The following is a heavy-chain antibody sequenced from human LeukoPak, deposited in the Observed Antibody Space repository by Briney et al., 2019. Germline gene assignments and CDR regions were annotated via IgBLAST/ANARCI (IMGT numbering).Heavy chain of an antibody. D-gene: IGHD6-19*01. CDR3: ARAVAGILVGWFDP. CDR1: GDTDSDYY. J-gene: IGHJ5*02. Sequence: ASVKVSCKASGDTDSDYYIHWVRQAPGQRFEWMGWINPNTGGTNYAQNFQGRVTMTRDTSISTAYMELTRLTSDDTAVYYCARAVAGILVGWFDPWGQGTLVTVSS. CDR2: INPNTGGT. V-gene: IGHV1-2*02.